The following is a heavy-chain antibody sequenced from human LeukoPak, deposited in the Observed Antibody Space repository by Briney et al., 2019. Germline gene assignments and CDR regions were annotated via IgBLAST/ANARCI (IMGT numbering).Heavy chain of an antibody. V-gene: IGHV3-30*02. J-gene: IGHJ4*02. D-gene: IGHD3-3*01. Sequence: GGSLRLSCAASGLTFSTCGMHWVRQAPGKGLEWVAFIRYDGSNKYYADSVKGRFIISRDNSENTLSLQMNSPRAEDTAVYYCARARITIFGAGRGFPDYWGQGTLVTVSS. CDR1: GLTFSTCG. CDR2: IRYDGSNK. CDR3: ARARITIFGAGRGFPDY.